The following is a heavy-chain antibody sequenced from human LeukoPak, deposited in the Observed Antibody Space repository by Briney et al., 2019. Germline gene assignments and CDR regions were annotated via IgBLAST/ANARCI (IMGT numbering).Heavy chain of an antibody. CDR2: IWYDGSNK. Sequence: HTGRSLRLSCAASGFTFSGYGMHWVRQAPGKGLEWVAIIWYDGSNKYYADSVKGRFTISRDNSKNTLYLQMNSLRAEDTAVYYCARQDIVVVPAAMFSNGMDVWGQGTTVTVPS. CDR3: ARQDIVVVPAAMFSNGMDV. CDR1: GFTFSGYG. D-gene: IGHD2-2*01. V-gene: IGHV3-33*01. J-gene: IGHJ6*02.